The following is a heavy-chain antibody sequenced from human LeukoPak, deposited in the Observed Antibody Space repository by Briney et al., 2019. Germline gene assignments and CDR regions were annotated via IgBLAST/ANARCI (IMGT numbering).Heavy chain of an antibody. J-gene: IGHJ4*02. Sequence: PSQTLSLTCTVSRGAITSGGYSWNWIRQPPGKGLEWIGYISDRGPAYYNPSLKSRVTISVDTSKNQFSLKLSSVTAADTAVYYCARWGEMATIPKFDYWGQGTLVTVSS. CDR2: ISDRGPA. D-gene: IGHD5-24*01. CDR1: RGAITSGGYS. CDR3: ARWGEMATIPKFDY. V-gene: IGHV4-30-2*02.